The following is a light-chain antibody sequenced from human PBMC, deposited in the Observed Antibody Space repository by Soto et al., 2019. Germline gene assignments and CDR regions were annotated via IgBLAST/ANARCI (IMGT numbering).Light chain of an antibody. V-gene: IGLV3-21*04. CDR2: SDS. CDR3: QVWDNTRDHVV. Sequence: SYVLTQPPSVPVAPGQTARITCGGNNIGSKSVHWYQQKPGQAPVLVISSDSDRPSAIPERFSGSNSGNTATLTISRVEAGDEADYYCQVWDNTRDHVVFGGGTKLTVL. J-gene: IGLJ3*02. CDR1: NIGSKS.